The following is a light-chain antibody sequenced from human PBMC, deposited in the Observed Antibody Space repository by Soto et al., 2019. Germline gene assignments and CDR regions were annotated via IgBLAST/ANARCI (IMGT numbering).Light chain of an antibody. J-gene: IGKJ1*01. Sequence: EIGLTQSPGTLSLSPGERATLSCRASQSVSSSYLAWYQKQPGQAPRLLIYGASSRATGIPDRFSGSGSGTDFTLTISRLEPEDFAVYYCQQRSNWPPEITFGQGTKVDIK. CDR2: GAS. CDR1: QSVSSSY. V-gene: IGKV3D-20*02. CDR3: QQRSNWPPEIT.